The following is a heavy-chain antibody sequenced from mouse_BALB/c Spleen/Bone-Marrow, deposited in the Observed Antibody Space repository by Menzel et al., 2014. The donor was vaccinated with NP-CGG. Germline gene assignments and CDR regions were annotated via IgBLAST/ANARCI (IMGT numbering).Heavy chain of an antibody. CDR3: ARDKGRVFFDY. CDR2: IRNKANGYTT. V-gene: IGHV7-3*02. CDR1: GFTFTDYY. Sequence: EVKLVESGGGLVQPGGSLRLSCATSGFTFTDYYMNWVRQPPGKALEWLGFIRNKANGYTTEYSASVKSRFTISRDNSQNILYLQMNTLRADDRATYYCARDKGRVFFDYWGQGTTLTVSS. J-gene: IGHJ2*01.